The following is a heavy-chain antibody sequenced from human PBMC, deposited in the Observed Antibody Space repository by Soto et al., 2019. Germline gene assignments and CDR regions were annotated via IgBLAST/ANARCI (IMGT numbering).Heavy chain of an antibody. V-gene: IGHV4-30-2*01. CDR2: IYHSGST. CDR1: GGSISSGGYS. J-gene: IGHJ4*02. Sequence: QLQLQESDSGLVKPSQSLSLTSAVSGGSISSGGYSWSWIRQPPGKGLEWIGYIYHSGSTYYNPSLKSRVTISVDRSKNQFSLKLSSVTAADTAVYYCASRYGDPRNYFDYWGQGTLVTVSS. D-gene: IGHD4-17*01. CDR3: ASRYGDPRNYFDY.